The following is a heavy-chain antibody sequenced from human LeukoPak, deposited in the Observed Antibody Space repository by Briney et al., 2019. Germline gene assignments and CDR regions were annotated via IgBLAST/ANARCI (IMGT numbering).Heavy chain of an antibody. CDR1: GFTFSSYA. J-gene: IGHJ4*02. CDR3: AKDGDIAARLGIYYFDY. V-gene: IGHV3-23*01. Sequence: GGSLRLSCAASGFTFSSYAMSWVRQAPGKGLEWVSAISGSGGSTYYADSVKGRFTISKDNSKNTLYLQMNSLRAEDTAVYYCAKDGDIAARLGIYYFDYWGQGTLVTVSS. D-gene: IGHD6-6*01. CDR2: ISGSGGST.